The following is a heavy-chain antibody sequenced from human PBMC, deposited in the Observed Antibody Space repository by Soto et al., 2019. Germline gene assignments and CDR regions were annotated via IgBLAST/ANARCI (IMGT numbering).Heavy chain of an antibody. CDR2: IYHTGNT. CDR1: GGSISSYY. D-gene: IGHD3-10*01. Sequence: ASETLSLTCTVSGGSISSYYWSWIRQPPGKGLEWIGYIYHTGNTYYNPSLKSRGAISVDTSKNQFSLKLSSVIAADTAVYYCARIFRGLLDYWGQGTLVTVSS. J-gene: IGHJ4*02. V-gene: IGHV4-59*08. CDR3: ARIFRGLLDY.